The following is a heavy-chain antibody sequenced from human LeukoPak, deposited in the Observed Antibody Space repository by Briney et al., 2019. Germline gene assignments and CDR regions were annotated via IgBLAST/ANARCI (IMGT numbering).Heavy chain of an antibody. CDR3: ASPGSRDGYNSGFDY. J-gene: IGHJ4*02. CDR2: IYPGDSDT. CDR1: GYGFTSYW. Sequence: GESLKISCKGSGYGFTSYWIGWVRQMPGKGLEWMGIIYPGDSDTRYSPSFQGQVTISADKSISTAYLQWSSLKASDTAMYYCASPGSRDGYNSGFDYWGQGTLVTVSS. V-gene: IGHV5-51*01. D-gene: IGHD5-24*01.